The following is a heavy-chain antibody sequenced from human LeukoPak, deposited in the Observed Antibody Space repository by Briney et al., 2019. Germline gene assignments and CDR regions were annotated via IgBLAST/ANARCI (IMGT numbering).Heavy chain of an antibody. D-gene: IGHD2-15*01. CDR3: ARARIATFDY. J-gene: IGHJ4*02. CDR1: GGSISSSSYY. V-gene: IGHV4-39*07. Sequence: SETLSLTCTVSGGSISSSSYYWGWIRQPPGKGPEWIGGIYYSGSTYYNPSLKSRVTISVDTSKNQFSLKLSSVTAADTAVYYCARARIATFDYWGQGTLVTVSS. CDR2: IYYSGST.